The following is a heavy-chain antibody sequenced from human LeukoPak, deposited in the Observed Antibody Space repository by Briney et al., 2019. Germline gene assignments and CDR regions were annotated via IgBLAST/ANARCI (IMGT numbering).Heavy chain of an antibody. CDR3: AGRLRFLEWLLSDWFDP. J-gene: IGHJ5*02. CDR1: GGSISSSSYY. D-gene: IGHD3-3*01. Sequence: PSETLSLTCTVSGGSISSSSYYWGWIRQPPGKALEWIGSIYYSGSTYYNPSLKSRVTISVDTSKNQFSLKLSSVTAADTAVYYCAGRLRFLEWLLSDWFDPWGQGTLVTVSS. V-gene: IGHV4-39*01. CDR2: IYYSGST.